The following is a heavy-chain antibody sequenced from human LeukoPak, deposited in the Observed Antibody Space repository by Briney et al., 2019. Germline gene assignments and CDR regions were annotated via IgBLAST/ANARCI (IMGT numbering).Heavy chain of an antibody. CDR2: IVVGRGNT. D-gene: IGHD6-19*01. CDR3: AAAEGYSSGWELDY. Sequence: SVKVSCKASGFTFTSSAMQWVRQARGQRLEWIGWIVVGRGNTNYAQKFQERVTITRDMSTSTAYMELSSLRSEDTAVYYCAAAEGYSSGWELDYWGQGTLVTVSS. J-gene: IGHJ4*02. V-gene: IGHV1-58*02. CDR1: GFTFTSSA.